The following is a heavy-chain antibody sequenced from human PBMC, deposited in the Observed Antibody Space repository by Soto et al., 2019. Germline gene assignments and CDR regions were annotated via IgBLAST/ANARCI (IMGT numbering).Heavy chain of an antibody. V-gene: IGHV1-18*01. CDR3: AVGGGGIVATKDY. Sequence: QLVQSGAEVKKPGASVKVSCKASGYTFTSYGINWVRQAPGQGFEWMGWISVYNGNINYAQKFQGRVTMTTDTSTSTAYRELGSLGSDDTAGYYCAVGGGGIVATKDYWGQGTLVTVSS. CDR1: GYTFTSYG. J-gene: IGHJ4*02. CDR2: ISVYNGNI. D-gene: IGHD5-12*01.